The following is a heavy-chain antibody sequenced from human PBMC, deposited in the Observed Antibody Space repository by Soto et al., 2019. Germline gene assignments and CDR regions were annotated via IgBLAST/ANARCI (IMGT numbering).Heavy chain of an antibody. CDR1: GFTFSSYA. D-gene: IGHD3-10*01. CDR2: ISGSGGSS. V-gene: IGHV3-23*01. Sequence: GGSLRLSCAASGFTFSSYAMSWVRQAPGKGLEWVSAISGSGGSSYYADSVKGRFTISRDNSKNTLYLQMNSLRAEDTAVYYCAKGGVQATKGNWFDPWGQGTLVTSPQ. J-gene: IGHJ5*02. CDR3: AKGGVQATKGNWFDP.